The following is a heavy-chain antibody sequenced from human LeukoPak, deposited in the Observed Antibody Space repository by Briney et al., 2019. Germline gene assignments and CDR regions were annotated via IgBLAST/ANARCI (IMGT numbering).Heavy chain of an antibody. CDR1: GFTFSSYA. CDR3: AKGLPSGNSFDY. D-gene: IGHD2-15*01. Sequence: HPGGSLRLSCAASGFTFSSYAMSWVRQAPGKGLEWVSVISGSGVSTYYADSVKGRFTISRDNSKNTLYLQMNSLRAEDTAVYYCAKGLPSGNSFDYWGQGTLVTVSS. V-gene: IGHV3-23*01. CDR2: ISGSGVST. J-gene: IGHJ4*02.